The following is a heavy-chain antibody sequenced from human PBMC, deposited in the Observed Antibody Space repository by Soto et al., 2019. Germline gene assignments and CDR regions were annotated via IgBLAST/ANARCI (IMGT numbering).Heavy chain of an antibody. Sequence: GGSLRLSCAASGFTFSDYYMSWIRQAPGKGVEWVSYISSSGSTIYYADSVKGRFTISRDNAKNSLYLQMNSLRAEDTAVYYCARDLVSSSWHYYYYGMDVWGQGTTVTVSS. CDR3: ARDLVSSSWHYYYYGMDV. CDR1: GFTFSDYY. CDR2: ISSSGSTI. D-gene: IGHD6-13*01. V-gene: IGHV3-11*01. J-gene: IGHJ6*02.